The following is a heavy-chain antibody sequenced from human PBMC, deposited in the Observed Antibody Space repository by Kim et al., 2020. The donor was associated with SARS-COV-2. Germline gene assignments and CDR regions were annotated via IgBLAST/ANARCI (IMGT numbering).Heavy chain of an antibody. V-gene: IGHV3-30*04. Sequence: GGSLRLSCAASGFTFSSYAMHWVRQAPGKGLEWVAVISYDGSNKYYADSVKGRFTISRDNSKNTLYLQMNSLRAEDTAVYYCARERDRYSSSWIYYYYYYGMDIWVQGTTVTVSS. CDR2: ISYDGSNK. J-gene: IGHJ6*02. CDR3: ARERDRYSSSWIYYYYYYGMDI. D-gene: IGHD6-13*01. CDR1: GFTFSSYA.